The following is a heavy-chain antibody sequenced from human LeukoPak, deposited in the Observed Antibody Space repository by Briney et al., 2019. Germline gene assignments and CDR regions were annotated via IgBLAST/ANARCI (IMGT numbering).Heavy chain of an antibody. D-gene: IGHD6-13*01. CDR2: IRSKANSYAT. J-gene: IGHJ6*04. CDR1: GFTFSGSA. Sequence: PGGSLRLSCAASGFTFSGSAMHWVRQASGKGLEWVGRIRSKANSYATAYAASVKGRFTISRDDSENTAYLQMNSLKTEDTAVYYCTRGAAAGYTIYGMDVWGKGTTVTVSS. CDR3: TRGAAAGYTIYGMDV. V-gene: IGHV3-73*01.